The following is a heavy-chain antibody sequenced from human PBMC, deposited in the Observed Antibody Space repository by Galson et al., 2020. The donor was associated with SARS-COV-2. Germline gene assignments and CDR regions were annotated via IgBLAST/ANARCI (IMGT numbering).Heavy chain of an antibody. J-gene: IGHJ4*02. V-gene: IGHV3-21*01. Sequence: GGSLRLSCVASGFTFTPYSIHWVRQAPGKGPEWVSSISSTSVYIHYADSVKGRFTISRDNAKNSVYLQMNSLRAEDTAVYYCVRGAVTGAIDYWGQGTLVTVSS. CDR2: ISSTSVYI. CDR3: VRGAVTGAIDY. CDR1: GFTFTPYS. D-gene: IGHD6-19*01.